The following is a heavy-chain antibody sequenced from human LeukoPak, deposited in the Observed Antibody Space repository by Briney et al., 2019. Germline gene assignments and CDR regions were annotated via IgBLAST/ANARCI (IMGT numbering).Heavy chain of an antibody. CDR3: ASDSSGYYRYFDY. CDR1: GGTSSSYA. V-gene: IGHV1-69*01. CDR2: IIPIFGTA. D-gene: IGHD3-22*01. J-gene: IGHJ4*02. Sequence: SVKVSCKASGGTSSSYAISWVRQAPGQGLEWMGGIIPIFGTANYAQKFQGRVTITADESTSTAYMELSSLRSEDTAVYYCASDSSGYYRYFDYWGQGTLVTVSS.